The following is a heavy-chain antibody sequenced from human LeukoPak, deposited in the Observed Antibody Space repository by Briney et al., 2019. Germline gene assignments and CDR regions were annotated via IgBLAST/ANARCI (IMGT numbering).Heavy chain of an antibody. CDR3: ANVDHQSVSVHY. D-gene: IGHD1-14*01. J-gene: IGHJ4*02. CDR2: IFGSGAGT. V-gene: IGHV3-23*01. Sequence: GGPLRLSCAASGFTFSSHAMRWVRQAPGKGLEWVSTIFGSGAGTFYADSVKGRFTISRDNSKNTLYLQMNTLRADDTAVYYCANVDHQSVSVHYWGQGALDTVSS. CDR1: GFTFSSHA.